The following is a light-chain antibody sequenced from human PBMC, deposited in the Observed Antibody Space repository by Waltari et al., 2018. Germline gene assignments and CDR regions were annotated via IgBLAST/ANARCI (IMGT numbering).Light chain of an antibody. V-gene: IGLV1-47*01. Sequence: QSELTQPPSASGTPGQRVTISCSGRRSNIGNTYVYWYQQLPGPAPKLLNYRNNQRPSGSPDRFSGSKSGTSASLAISGLRSEDEAYYYCAVWDDSLSGRVFGGGTKVTVL. CDR2: RNN. CDR1: RSNIGNTY. J-gene: IGLJ3*02. CDR3: AVWDDSLSGRV.